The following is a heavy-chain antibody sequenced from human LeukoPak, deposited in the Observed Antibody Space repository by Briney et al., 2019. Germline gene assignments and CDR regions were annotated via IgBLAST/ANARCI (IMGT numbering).Heavy chain of an antibody. V-gene: IGHV3-11*01. J-gene: IGHJ6*03. Sequence: PGGSLRLSCAASGFTFSDYYMSWIRQAPGKGLEWVSYISSSGSTIYYADSVKGRFTISRDNAKNSLYLQMNILRAEDTAVYYCARDRRIAAAGTAFYYYYYMDVWGKGTTVTISS. CDR2: ISSSGSTI. D-gene: IGHD6-13*01. CDR1: GFTFSDYY. CDR3: ARDRRIAAAGTAFYYYYYMDV.